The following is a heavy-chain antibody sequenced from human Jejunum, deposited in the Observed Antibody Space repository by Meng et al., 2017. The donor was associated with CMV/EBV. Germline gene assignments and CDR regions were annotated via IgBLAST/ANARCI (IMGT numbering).Heavy chain of an antibody. D-gene: IGHD3-3*01. CDR2: ISRSTTYI. V-gene: IGHV3-21*01. J-gene: IGHJ3*01. CDR3: ASLDYDFWGRWAFDV. Sequence: GFTFSAYNMHWVRQAPGQGLEWVSSISRSTTYIYYADSVKGRFSISRDNALNSFYLQMDSLRAEDTAVYYCASLDYDFWGRWAFDVWGQGTVVTVSS. CDR1: GFTFSAYN.